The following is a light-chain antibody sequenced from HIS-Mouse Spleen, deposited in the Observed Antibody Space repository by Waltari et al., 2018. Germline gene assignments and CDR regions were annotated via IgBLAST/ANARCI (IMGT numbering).Light chain of an antibody. CDR3: QTWGTGIWV. CDR2: LNSDGSH. Sequence: QLVLTQSPSASASLGASVKPTCTLSSGHSSYAIAWHPQQPEKGPRYLMKLNSDGSHSKGDGIPDRFSGSSSGAERYLTISSLQSEDEADYYCQTWGTGIWVFGGGTKLTVL. V-gene: IGLV4-69*01. CDR1: SGHSSYA. J-gene: IGLJ3*02.